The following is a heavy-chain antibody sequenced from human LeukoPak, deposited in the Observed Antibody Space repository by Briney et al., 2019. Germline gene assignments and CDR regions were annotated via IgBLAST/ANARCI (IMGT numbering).Heavy chain of an antibody. J-gene: IGHJ4*02. D-gene: IGHD2-15*01. Sequence: PGRSLRLSCAASGFTFSHYPMHWVRQAPGKGLEWVAVISYDSNYRYYADSVKGRFTISRGNSNNTLYLQIDSLRPEDTAMYFCARDRRFYCDYWGQGTLVTVSS. V-gene: IGHV3-30*01. CDR1: GFTFSHYP. CDR2: ISYDSNYR. CDR3: ARDRRFYCDY.